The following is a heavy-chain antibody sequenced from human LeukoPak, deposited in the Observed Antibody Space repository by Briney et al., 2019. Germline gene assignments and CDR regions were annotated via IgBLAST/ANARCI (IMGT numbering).Heavy chain of an antibody. Sequence: ASVKVCCTASGYTFTIYYMHWVRHAPGQGLEWMGIINPSGGSTSYAQKFQGKVTMTRAMSTTTVYMDLSSMISEDTAVYYCARANNIYCSSTSCYRRYFDYWGQGTLVTVSS. CDR2: INPSGGST. D-gene: IGHD2-2*02. V-gene: IGHV1-46*01. CDR1: GYTFTIYY. CDR3: ARANNIYCSSTSCYRRYFDY. J-gene: IGHJ4*02.